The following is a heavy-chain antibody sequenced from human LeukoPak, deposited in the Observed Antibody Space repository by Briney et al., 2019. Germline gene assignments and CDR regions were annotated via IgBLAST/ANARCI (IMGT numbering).Heavy chain of an antibody. CDR1: GFTVSSNY. J-gene: IGHJ4*02. Sequence: GGSLRLSCAASGFTVSSNYMRWVRQAPGKGLEWVSVIYSGGSTYYADSVKGRFTISRDNSKNTLYLQMNSLRAEDTAVYYCARDLVDSSGYYRGAFDYWGQGTLVTVSS. CDR3: ARDLVDSSGYYRGAFDY. D-gene: IGHD3-22*01. V-gene: IGHV3-53*01. CDR2: IYSGGST.